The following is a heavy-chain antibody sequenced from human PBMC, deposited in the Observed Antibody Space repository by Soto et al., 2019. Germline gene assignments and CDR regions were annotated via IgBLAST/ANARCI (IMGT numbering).Heavy chain of an antibody. CDR2: ISYDGSSQ. J-gene: IGHJ6*02. CDR3: ARGAVTTNYYYYGMDV. D-gene: IGHD4-17*01. CDR1: GFTFSAYA. V-gene: IGHV3-30-3*01. Sequence: GGSLRLSCAASGFTFSAYAMHWVRQAPVKGLEWVAVISYDGSSQNYADSVKGRFTISRDNSKNTLYLQMNSLRDEDMALYYCARGAVTTNYYYYGMDVWGRVTTVTVSS.